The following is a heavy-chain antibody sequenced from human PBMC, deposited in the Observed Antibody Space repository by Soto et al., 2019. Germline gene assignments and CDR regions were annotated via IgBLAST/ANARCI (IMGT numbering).Heavy chain of an antibody. D-gene: IGHD3-10*01. Sequence: PSQTLSLTWAISGDSVYNNSVAWNWVRQSPSRGLEWLGRTYYRSKWHYDYAPSVRSRITINPATSKNHFSLQLNSVSPEDAAVYYCARTLRGRGVKYFDDWGQGTLVTVSS. CDR2: TYYRSKWHY. J-gene: IGHJ4*02. CDR3: ARTLRGRGVKYFDD. V-gene: IGHV6-1*01. CDR1: GDSVYNNSVA.